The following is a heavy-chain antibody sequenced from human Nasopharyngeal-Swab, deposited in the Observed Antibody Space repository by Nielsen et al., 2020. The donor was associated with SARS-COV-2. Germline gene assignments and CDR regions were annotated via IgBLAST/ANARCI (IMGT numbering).Heavy chain of an antibody. J-gene: IGHJ4*02. Sequence: WIRQPPGKSLEWVSGISWNSGSIGYADSVKGRFTISRDNAKNSLYLQMNSLRAEDTALYYCAKGDSGGSTSYTDYWGQGTLVTVSS. D-gene: IGHD2-2*01. CDR2: ISWNSGSI. V-gene: IGHV3-9*01. CDR3: AKGDSGGSTSYTDY.